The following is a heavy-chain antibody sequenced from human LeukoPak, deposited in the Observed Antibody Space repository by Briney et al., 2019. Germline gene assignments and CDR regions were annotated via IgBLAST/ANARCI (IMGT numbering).Heavy chain of an antibody. CDR1: GYTFTSYG. CDR3: ARDSFLGYGDYEGLGY. J-gene: IGHJ4*02. Sequence: ASVKVSCKASGYTFTSYGISWLRQAPGQGLEWMGWISAYNGNTNYAQKLQGRVTMTTDTSTSTAYMELRSLRSDDTAVYYCARDSFLGYGDYEGLGYWGQGTLVTVSS. V-gene: IGHV1-18*01. CDR2: ISAYNGNT. D-gene: IGHD4-17*01.